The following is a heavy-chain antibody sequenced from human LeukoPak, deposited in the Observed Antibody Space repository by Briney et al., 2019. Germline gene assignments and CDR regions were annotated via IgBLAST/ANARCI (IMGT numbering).Heavy chain of an antibody. J-gene: IGHJ5*02. Sequence: ASVKVSRKASGYTFTGYYMHWVRQAPGQGLEWMGWINPNSGGTNYAQKFQGRVTMTRDTSISTAYMELSRLRSDDTAVYYCARDLVGASGSYPAGWFDPWGQGTLVTVSS. CDR3: ARDLVGASGSYPAGWFDP. V-gene: IGHV1-2*02. CDR2: INPNSGGT. CDR1: GYTFTGYY. D-gene: IGHD1-26*01.